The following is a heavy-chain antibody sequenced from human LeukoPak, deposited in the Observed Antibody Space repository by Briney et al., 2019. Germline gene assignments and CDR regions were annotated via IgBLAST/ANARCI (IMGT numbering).Heavy chain of an antibody. Sequence: GGSLRLSCAASGFTFSSYWMHWVRQAPGKGLVWVSRINSDGSSTSYADSVKGRFTISRDNSKNTLYLQMNSLRAEDTAVYYCAREKTLRGSYYYMDVWGKGTTVTISS. CDR3: AREKTLRGSYYYMDV. D-gene: IGHD1-26*01. CDR2: INSDGSST. V-gene: IGHV3-74*01. J-gene: IGHJ6*03. CDR1: GFTFSSYW.